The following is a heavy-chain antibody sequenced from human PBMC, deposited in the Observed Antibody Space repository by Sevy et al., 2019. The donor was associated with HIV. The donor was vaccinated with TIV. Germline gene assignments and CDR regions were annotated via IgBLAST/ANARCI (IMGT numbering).Heavy chain of an antibody. D-gene: IGHD2-21*02. V-gene: IGHV1-2*02. J-gene: IGHJ4*02. Sequence: ASVKVSCKASGYTFTGYYLHWVRQAPGQGLEWMGWINPNSGGTNYAPKFQGRVTMTRDTSSSTASMELSRLRSDDTAVYYCTRSAAEAKNFYCGGDCYSDYWGQGTLVTVSS. CDR3: TRSAAEAKNFYCGGDCYSDY. CDR2: INPNSGGT. CDR1: GYTFTGYY.